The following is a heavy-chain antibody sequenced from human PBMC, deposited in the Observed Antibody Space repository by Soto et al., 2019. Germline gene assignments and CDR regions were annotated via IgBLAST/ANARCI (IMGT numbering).Heavy chain of an antibody. CDR3: ARVPGYSSSWYMDY. CDR2: IYHSGST. V-gene: IGHV4-4*02. D-gene: IGHD6-13*01. Sequence: SETLSLTCAVSSGSISSSNWWSWVRQPPGKGLEWIGEIYHSGSTNYNPSLKSRVTISVDKSKNQFSLKLSSVTAADTAVYYCARVPGYSSSWYMDYWGQGTLVTVSS. CDR1: SGSISSSNW. J-gene: IGHJ4*02.